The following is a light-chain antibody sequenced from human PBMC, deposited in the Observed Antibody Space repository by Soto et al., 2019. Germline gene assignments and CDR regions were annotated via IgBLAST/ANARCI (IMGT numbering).Light chain of an antibody. CDR2: AAS. J-gene: IGKJ1*01. CDR1: QSISKR. Sequence: IQMTQSPSTLSASIGDRVTITCRASQSISKRLAWYQQKPGKAPELLIYAASTLQSGVPSRFSGSGSGTDFTLTISCLQSEDFATYYCQQYYSFPRTFGQGTKVDI. CDR3: QQYYSFPRT. V-gene: IGKV1-8*01.